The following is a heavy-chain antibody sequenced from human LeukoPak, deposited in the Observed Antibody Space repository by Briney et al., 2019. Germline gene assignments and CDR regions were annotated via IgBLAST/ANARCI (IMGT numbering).Heavy chain of an antibody. CDR3: AREYPDNGDGWGY. J-gene: IGHJ4*02. V-gene: IGHV3-48*03. Sequence: GGSLRLSCAASGFTFSNYDMIWVRQAPGKGLEWISYISGSGGIMFYADSVKGRFTISRDNAKNSVYLQMSSLKAEDTAVYYCAREYPDNGDGWGYWGQGTLVTVSS. CDR2: ISGSGGIM. D-gene: IGHD1-1*01. CDR1: GFTFSNYD.